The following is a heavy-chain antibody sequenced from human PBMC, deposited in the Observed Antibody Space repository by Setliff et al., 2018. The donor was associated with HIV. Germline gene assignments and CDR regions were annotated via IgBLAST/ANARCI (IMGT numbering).Heavy chain of an antibody. CDR3: ARSQDAKLGLDAFDI. Sequence: ASVKVSCKASGGTFSSYAISWVRQAPGQGLEWMGGIIPIFGTANYAQKFQGRVTITTDESTSTAYVELSSLRSEDTAVYYCARSQDAKLGLDAFDIWGQGTMVTVSS. J-gene: IGHJ3*02. CDR2: IIPIFGTA. D-gene: IGHD6-13*01. CDR1: GGTFSSYA. V-gene: IGHV1-69*05.